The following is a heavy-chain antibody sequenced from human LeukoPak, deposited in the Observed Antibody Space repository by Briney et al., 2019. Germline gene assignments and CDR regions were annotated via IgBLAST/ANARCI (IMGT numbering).Heavy chain of an antibody. V-gene: IGHV4-59*01. CDR3: ARDLSSGWSNYYYGMDV. J-gene: IGHJ6*04. Sequence: KSSETLSLTCTVSGGSISSYYWSWIRQPPGKGLEWIGYIYYSGSTNYNPSLKSRVNISVDTSKNQFSLKLSSVTAADTAVYYCARDLSSGWSNYYYGMDVWGKGTTVTVSS. D-gene: IGHD6-19*01. CDR2: IYYSGST. CDR1: GGSISSYY.